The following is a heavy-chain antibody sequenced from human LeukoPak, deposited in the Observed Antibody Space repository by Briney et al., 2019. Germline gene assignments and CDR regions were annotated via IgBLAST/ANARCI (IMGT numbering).Heavy chain of an antibody. CDR1: GFTFSSYG. V-gene: IGHV3-30*02. D-gene: IGHD2-15*01. Sequence: GGSLRLSCAASGFTFSSYGMHWVRQAPGKGLEWVSFIRYDGSNEYYADSVRGRFTISRDNSKNTLYLQMNSLRADDTAVYYCAKGIVVVVAMNAFDIWGQGTMVTVSS. CDR2: IRYDGSNE. J-gene: IGHJ3*02. CDR3: AKGIVVVVAMNAFDI.